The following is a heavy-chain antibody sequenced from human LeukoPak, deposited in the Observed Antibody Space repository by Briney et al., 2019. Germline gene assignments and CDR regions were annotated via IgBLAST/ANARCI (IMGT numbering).Heavy chain of an antibody. D-gene: IGHD6-13*01. CDR1: GFTFDDYA. Sequence: GGSLRLSCAASGFTFDDYAMHWVRQAPGKGLEWVSGISWNSGSIGYADSVKGRFTISRDNAKNSLYLQMNSLRAEDTALYYCAKRRAAAGPDAFDIWGQGTMVTVSS. CDR3: AKRRAAAGPDAFDI. CDR2: ISWNSGSI. J-gene: IGHJ3*02. V-gene: IGHV3-9*01.